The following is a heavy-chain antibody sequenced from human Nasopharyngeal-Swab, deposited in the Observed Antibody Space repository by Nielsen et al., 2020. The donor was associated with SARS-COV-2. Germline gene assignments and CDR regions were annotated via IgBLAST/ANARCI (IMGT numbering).Heavy chain of an antibody. Sequence: GGSLRLSCTVSGGSISSYYWSWVRQAPGKGLEWVSVIYSGGSSTYYADSVEGRFTISRDNSKNTLYLQMNSLRAEDTAVYYCAKDGTLLGYYYYGMDVWGQGTTVTVSS. CDR1: GGSISSYY. CDR3: AKDGTLLGYYYYGMDV. D-gene: IGHD2-8*02. CDR2: IYSGGSST. J-gene: IGHJ6*02. V-gene: IGHV3-23*03.